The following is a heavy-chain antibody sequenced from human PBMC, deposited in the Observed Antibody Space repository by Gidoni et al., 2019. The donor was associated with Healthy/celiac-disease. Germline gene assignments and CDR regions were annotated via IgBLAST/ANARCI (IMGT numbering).Heavy chain of an antibody. CDR3: ARRFSVRSSSVATRNYYFDY. V-gene: IGHV5-51*01. Sequence: PGESLKISCKGSGYSFTSYWIGWVRQMPGKGLEWVGIIDPGDSDTRYSPSFQGQVTISADKSISTAYLQWSSLKASDTAMYYCARRFSVRSSSVATRNYYFDYWGQGTLVTVSS. CDR2: IDPGDSDT. J-gene: IGHJ4*02. D-gene: IGHD6-6*01. CDR1: GYSFTSYW.